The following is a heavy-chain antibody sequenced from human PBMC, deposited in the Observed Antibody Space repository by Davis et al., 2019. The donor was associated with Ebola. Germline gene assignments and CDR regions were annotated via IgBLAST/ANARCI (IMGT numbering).Heavy chain of an antibody. D-gene: IGHD3-22*01. CDR3: ARLRDYYDSSGYDY. V-gene: IGHV5-10-1*04. J-gene: IGHJ4*02. Sequence: GESLKISCKGSGYTFTSYWISWVRQLPGKGLEWMGRIDPSDSYTNYSPSFQGQVTISADKSISTAYLQWSSLKASDTAMYYCARLRDYYDSSGYDYWGQGTLVTVSS. CDR1: GYTFTSYW. CDR2: IDPSDSYT.